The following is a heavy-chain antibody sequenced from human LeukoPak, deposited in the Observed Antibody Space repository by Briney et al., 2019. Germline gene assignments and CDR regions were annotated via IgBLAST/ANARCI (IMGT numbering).Heavy chain of an antibody. CDR2: INHSGST. CDR3: ARGRYYYDSSGYPTIYYFDY. CDR1: GGSISNYY. J-gene: IGHJ4*02. V-gene: IGHV4-34*01. Sequence: SETLSLTCTVSGGSISNYYWSWIRQPPGKGLEWIGEINHSGSTNYNPSLKSRVTISVDTSKNQFSLKLSSVTAADTAVYYCARGRYYYDSSGYPTIYYFDYWGQGTLVTVSS. D-gene: IGHD3-22*01.